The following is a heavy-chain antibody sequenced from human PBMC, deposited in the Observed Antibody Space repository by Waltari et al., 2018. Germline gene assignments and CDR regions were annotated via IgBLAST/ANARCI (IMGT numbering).Heavy chain of an antibody. V-gene: IGHV3-53*01. Sequence: EVQLVDSGGGLIQPGGSMRLSCAASGFTVRSNYMIWVRQAPGKGLEWVSVIYSGGSTYYADSVKGRFTISRDNSKNTLYLQMNSLRAEDTAVYYCARSPGYSSSWDSGYFQHWGQGTLVTVSS. D-gene: IGHD6-13*01. CDR2: IYSGGST. J-gene: IGHJ1*01. CDR1: GFTVRSNY. CDR3: ARSPGYSSSWDSGYFQH.